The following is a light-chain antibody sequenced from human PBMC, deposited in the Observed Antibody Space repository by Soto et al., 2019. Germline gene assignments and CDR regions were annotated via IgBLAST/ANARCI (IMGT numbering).Light chain of an antibody. CDR1: PSISSW. Sequence: IPMTQSPSTVSAALGDLLPMPCRASPSISSWLAWHQQKAGKAPDLLIYGASSLQRGVPSRFGGSGSGTNFTLTIINFQPEDFATYYCQQSFSTPPTFGRGTKVDIK. CDR2: GAS. V-gene: IGKV1-39*01. J-gene: IGKJ1*01. CDR3: QQSFSTPPT.